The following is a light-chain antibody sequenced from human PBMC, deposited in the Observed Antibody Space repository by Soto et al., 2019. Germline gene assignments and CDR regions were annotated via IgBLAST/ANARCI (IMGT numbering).Light chain of an antibody. CDR1: QSVSSSY. CDR2: ATS. Sequence: EIVLTQSPGTLSLSPGERATLSCRASQSVSSSYFAWYQQKPGQAPRLLIYATSSRATGIPDRFSGSGSGTDFTLSISRLEPEDSAVYYCQHYGRSARGTLGQGTKVDIK. V-gene: IGKV3-20*01. J-gene: IGKJ1*01. CDR3: QHYGRSARGT.